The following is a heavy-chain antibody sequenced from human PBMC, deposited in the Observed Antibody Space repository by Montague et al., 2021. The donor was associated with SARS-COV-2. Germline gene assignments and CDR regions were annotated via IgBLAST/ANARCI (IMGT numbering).Heavy chain of an antibody. CDR3: ARPLVRGVPKAFDI. V-gene: IGHV4-39*01. Sequence: SETLSLTCTVSGGPITRNYYWGWIRQPPGKGLEWVGNIYYSGTTFINPSLESRVTISVDASKNQFSLNLTSVTAADTAVYYCARPLVRGVPKAFDIRGQGALVIVSS. CDR1: GGPITRNYY. J-gene: IGHJ3*02. CDR2: IYYSGTT. D-gene: IGHD3-10*01.